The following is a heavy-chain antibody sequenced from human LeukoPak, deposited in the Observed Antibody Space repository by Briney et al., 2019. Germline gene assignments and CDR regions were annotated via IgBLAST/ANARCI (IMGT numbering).Heavy chain of an antibody. CDR3: ARDLTTANY. CDR1: GFTFSSYE. D-gene: IGHD4-11*01. J-gene: IGHJ4*02. Sequence: GGSLRLSCAASGFTFSSYEMNWVRQAPGKGLEWVSYISSSGSTIYYADSVKGRFTISRDNAKNSLHLQMNSLRAEDTAVYYCARDLTTANYWGQGTLVTVSS. CDR2: ISSSGSTI. V-gene: IGHV3-48*03.